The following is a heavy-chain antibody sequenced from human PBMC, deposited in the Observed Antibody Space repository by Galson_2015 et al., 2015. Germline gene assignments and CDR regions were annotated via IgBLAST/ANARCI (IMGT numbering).Heavy chain of an antibody. CDR1: GFTFSSYA. Sequence: SLRLSCAASGFTFSSYAMSWVRQAPGKGLEWVSAISGSGGSTYYADSVKGRFTISRDNSKNTLYLQMNSLRAEDTAVYYCAYAVVVAASSYYFDYWGQGTLVTVSS. V-gene: IGHV3-23*01. D-gene: IGHD2-15*01. CDR2: ISGSGGST. CDR3: AYAVVVAASSYYFDY. J-gene: IGHJ4*02.